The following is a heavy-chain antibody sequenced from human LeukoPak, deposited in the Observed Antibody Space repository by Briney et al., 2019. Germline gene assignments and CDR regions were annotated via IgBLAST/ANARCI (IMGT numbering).Heavy chain of an antibody. Sequence: ASVKVSCKASGYTFTSYGISWVRQAPGQGLEWMGWISAYNGNTNYAQKFQGRVTMTTETSTSTAYMELRSLRSEDTAVYYCASGDFSVVAAMPFDYWGQGTLVTVSS. CDR3: ASGDFSVVAAMPFDY. D-gene: IGHD2-15*01. CDR1: GYTFTSYG. J-gene: IGHJ4*02. V-gene: IGHV1-18*01. CDR2: ISAYNGNT.